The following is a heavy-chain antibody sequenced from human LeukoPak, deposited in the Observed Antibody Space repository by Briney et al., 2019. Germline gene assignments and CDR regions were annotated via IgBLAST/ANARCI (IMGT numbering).Heavy chain of an antibody. J-gene: IGHJ4*01. CDR2: IYYSWST. CDR3: LRDGSGNSY. V-gene: IGHV4-59*01. D-gene: IGHD3-10*01. Sequence: SETLSLTCTVSGGSISSYYWSWIRQPPGQGLEWIGYIYYSWSTNYNPSLNSRVTISVDTSKNQLSLKLSSVTAADTAVDYCLRDGSGNSYWGHGTLVTVSS. CDR1: GGSISSYY.